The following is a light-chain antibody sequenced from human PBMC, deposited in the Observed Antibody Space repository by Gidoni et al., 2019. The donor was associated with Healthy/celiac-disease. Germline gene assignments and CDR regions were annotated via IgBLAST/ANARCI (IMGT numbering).Light chain of an antibody. Sequence: QSVLPQPPSVSAAPGQKVTISCSGSSSNIGNNYVSWYQQLPRTAPKLLIYENNKRPSGIPDRFSGSKSGTSATLGITGLQTGDEADYYCGTWDSSLSAVVFGGGTKLTVL. J-gene: IGLJ2*01. V-gene: IGLV1-51*02. CDR2: ENN. CDR1: SSNIGNNY. CDR3: GTWDSSLSAVV.